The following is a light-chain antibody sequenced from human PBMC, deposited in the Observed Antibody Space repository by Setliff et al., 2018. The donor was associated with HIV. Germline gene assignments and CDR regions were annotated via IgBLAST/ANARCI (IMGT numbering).Light chain of an antibody. Sequence: QSVLTQPASVSGSPGQSITISCTGTISDVGSFNLVSWYQQHPGKAPKLMIYEVSKRPSGVSNRFSGSKSGNMASLTISGLQTEDEADYYCCSYAGSSPSYVFGAGTKVTVL. J-gene: IGLJ1*01. CDR2: EVS. CDR3: CSYAGSSPSYV. V-gene: IGLV2-23*02. CDR1: ISDVGSFNL.